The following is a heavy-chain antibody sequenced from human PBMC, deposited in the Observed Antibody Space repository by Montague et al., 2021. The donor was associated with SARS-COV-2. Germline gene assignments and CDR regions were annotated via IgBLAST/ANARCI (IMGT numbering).Heavy chain of an antibody. CDR3: ARGRQHFNMIVVVMTGEEYYFDY. Sequence: SQTLSLTCAVYGGSFSDYYWSWIRQPPGKGLEWIGEINHRGTSKYNPSLKSRVSISLDTSKNQFSLYLRSVTAADTAVYYCARGRQHFNMIVVVMTGEEYYFDYWGQGTLVTVSS. CDR1: GGSFSDYY. D-gene: IGHD3-22*01. V-gene: IGHV4-34*01. CDR2: INHRGTS. J-gene: IGHJ4*02.